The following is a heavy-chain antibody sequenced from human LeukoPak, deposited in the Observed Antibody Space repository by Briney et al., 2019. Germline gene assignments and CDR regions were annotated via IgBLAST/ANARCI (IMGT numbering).Heavy chain of an antibody. Sequence: SETLSLTCSVSGGPVSSSDHYWGWIRQPPGKRPEWIGRIYHSGRTYYKPSLESRVTMSVDTSKNQFSLRLTSVTAADTAVYYCARHHYVYSGPGYWGQGTLVTVSS. J-gene: IGHJ4*02. D-gene: IGHD5-12*01. V-gene: IGHV4-39*01. CDR3: ARHHYVYSGPGY. CDR2: IYHSGRT. CDR1: GGPVSSSDHY.